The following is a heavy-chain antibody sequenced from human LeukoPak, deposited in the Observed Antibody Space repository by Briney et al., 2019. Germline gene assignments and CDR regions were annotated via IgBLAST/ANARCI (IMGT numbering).Heavy chain of an antibody. D-gene: IGHD6-19*01. CDR3: ARLGTGYSSDPYYYYGMDV. Sequence: ASVKVSCKASGYTFTSYGISWVRQAPGQGLEWTGWISAYNGNTNYAQKLQGRVTMTTDTSTSTAYMELRSLRSDDTAVYYCARLGTGYSSDPYYYYGMDVWGQGTTVTVSS. CDR1: GYTFTSYG. J-gene: IGHJ6*02. V-gene: IGHV1-18*01. CDR2: ISAYNGNT.